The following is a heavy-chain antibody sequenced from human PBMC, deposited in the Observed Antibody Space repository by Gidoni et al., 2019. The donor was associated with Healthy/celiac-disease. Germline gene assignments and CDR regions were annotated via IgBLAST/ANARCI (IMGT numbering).Heavy chain of an antibody. CDR3: ARDRGCSGGSCYYYYYYMDV. CDR1: GYTFTSYA. CDR2: INAGNGNT. D-gene: IGHD2-15*01. V-gene: IGHV1-3*01. Sequence: QVQLVQSGAEVKKPGASVKVSCKASGYTFTSYAMHWVRQAPGQRLEWMGWINAGNGNTKYSQKFQGRVTITRDTSASTAYMELSSLRSEDTAVYYCARDRGCSGGSCYYYYYYMDVWGKGTTVTVSS. J-gene: IGHJ6*03.